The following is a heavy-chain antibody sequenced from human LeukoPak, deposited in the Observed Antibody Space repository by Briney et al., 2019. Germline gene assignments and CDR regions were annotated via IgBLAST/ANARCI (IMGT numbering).Heavy chain of an antibody. J-gene: IGHJ4*02. Sequence: PPETLSLTCTVSGASIRSSFWNWIRQPPGRGLEWIGYFSMRGTTNYNPSLKSRVTISADTSENQFSLKVSSVTAADTAVYYCTRNRGYYVNDYWGQGTLVTVSS. CDR3: TRNRGYYVNDY. CDR2: FSMRGTT. V-gene: IGHV4-59*01. CDR1: GASIRSSF. D-gene: IGHD1-26*01.